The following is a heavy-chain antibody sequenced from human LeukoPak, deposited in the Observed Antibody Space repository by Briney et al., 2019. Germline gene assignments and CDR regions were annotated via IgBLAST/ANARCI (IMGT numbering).Heavy chain of an antibody. V-gene: IGHV4-30-2*01. CDR1: GGSISSGGYS. D-gene: IGHD3-10*01. CDR3: ARGVLLWFGELSYYFDY. Sequence: SETLSLTCAVSGGSISSGGYSWSWIRQPPGKGLEWIGYIYHSGSTYYNPSLKSRATISVDRSKNQFSLKLSSVTAADTAVYYCARGVLLWFGELSYYFDYWGQGTLVTVSS. J-gene: IGHJ4*02. CDR2: IYHSGST.